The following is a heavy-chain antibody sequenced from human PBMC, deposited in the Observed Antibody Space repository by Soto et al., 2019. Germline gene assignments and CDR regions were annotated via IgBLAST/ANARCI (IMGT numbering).Heavy chain of an antibody. Sequence: PSETLSLTCAVYGGSFSGYYWSWIRQPPGKGLEWIGEINHSGSTNYNPSLKSRVTISVDTSKNQFSLKLSSVTAADTAVYYCARSPRVAVVDYWGQGTLVTVSS. J-gene: IGHJ4*02. CDR3: ARSPRVAVVDY. CDR1: GGSFSGYY. D-gene: IGHD6-19*01. CDR2: INHSGST. V-gene: IGHV4-34*01.